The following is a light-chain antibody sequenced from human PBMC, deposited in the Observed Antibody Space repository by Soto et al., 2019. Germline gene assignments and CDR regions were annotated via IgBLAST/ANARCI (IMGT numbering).Light chain of an antibody. CDR2: DAS. CDR3: QQRSNWPRVYT. V-gene: IGKV3-11*01. J-gene: IGKJ2*01. CDR1: QSVSSY. Sequence: EIVLTQSPGTLSLSPGERAILSCRASQSVSSYLAWYQQKPGQAPRLLIYDASNRATGIPARFSGSGSGTDFTLTISSLEPEDFAVYYCQQRSNWPRVYTFGQGTKLEIK.